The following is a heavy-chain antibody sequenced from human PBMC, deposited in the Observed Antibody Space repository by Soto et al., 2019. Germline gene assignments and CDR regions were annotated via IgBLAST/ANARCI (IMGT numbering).Heavy chain of an antibody. CDR1: GFTFSSYW. J-gene: IGHJ3*02. CDR2: IKQDGSGK. Sequence: EVQLVESGGGLVQPGGSLRLSCAASGFTFSSYWMSWVRQVPGKGLEWVASIKQDGSGKYYVGSVKGRFTISRDNPKNSLYLQMNSLRAEDTAVYHCASLSGSYDAFDIWGQGTMVTVSS. V-gene: IGHV3-7*01. D-gene: IGHD1-26*01. CDR3: ASLSGSYDAFDI.